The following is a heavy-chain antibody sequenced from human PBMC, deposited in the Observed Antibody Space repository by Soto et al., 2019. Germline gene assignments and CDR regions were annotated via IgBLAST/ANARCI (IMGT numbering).Heavy chain of an antibody. Sequence: PGGSLRLSCAASGFTFSSYAMSWVRQAPGKGLEWVSAISGSGGSTYYADSVTGRFTISRDNSKNTLYLQMNSLRAEDTAVYYCAKGNDVWSGYQYYMDFWAKGTTVTVSS. CDR1: GFTFSSYA. CDR3: AKGNDVWSGYQYYMDF. D-gene: IGHD3-3*01. V-gene: IGHV3-23*01. J-gene: IGHJ6*03. CDR2: ISGSGGST.